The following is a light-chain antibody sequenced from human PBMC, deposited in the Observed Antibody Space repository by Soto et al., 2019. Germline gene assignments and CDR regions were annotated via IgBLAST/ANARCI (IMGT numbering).Light chain of an antibody. Sequence: IVLTQPPGTLSLSPGERATLYCRASPSVSSNYINRYQQKPGQAPRRLIFGASTRATGIPARFSGSGPGTDLTLTISILEPENFAVEYCQQYGISPSTVEQGTKV. CDR2: GAS. CDR1: PSVSSNY. J-gene: IGKJ1*01. V-gene: IGKV3-20*01. CDR3: QQYGISPST.